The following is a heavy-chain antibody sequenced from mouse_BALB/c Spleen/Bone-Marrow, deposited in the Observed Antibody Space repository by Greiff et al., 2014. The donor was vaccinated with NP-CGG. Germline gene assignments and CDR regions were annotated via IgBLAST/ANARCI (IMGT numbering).Heavy chain of an antibody. V-gene: IGHV2-9*02. CDR3: ARAQLGCFAY. CDR2: IWAGGST. CDR1: GVSFNSYG. D-gene: IGHD4-1*02. J-gene: IGHJ3*01. Sequence: QVQLKESGTGLGAPSQSLSITFTVSGVSFNSYGVHRGRQPPGKGLEWLGVIWAGGSTNYNSALMSRLSISKDNSKSQVFLKMNSLQTDDTAMYYCARAQLGCFAYWGQGTLVTVSA.